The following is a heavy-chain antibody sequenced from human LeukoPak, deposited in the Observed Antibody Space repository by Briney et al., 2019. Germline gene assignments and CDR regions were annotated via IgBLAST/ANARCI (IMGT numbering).Heavy chain of an antibody. CDR1: GFDFSTYT. Sequence: GGSLRLSCAASGFDFSTYTMNWVRQAPGKGLEWVSSISSSSSYIYYADSVKGRFTISRDNAKNSMYLQMNSLIAEDTAVYYCTRDPGRCTSTSCYPDYWGQGTLVTVSS. J-gene: IGHJ4*02. CDR2: ISSSSSYI. D-gene: IGHD2-2*01. V-gene: IGHV3-21*01. CDR3: TRDPGRCTSTSCYPDY.